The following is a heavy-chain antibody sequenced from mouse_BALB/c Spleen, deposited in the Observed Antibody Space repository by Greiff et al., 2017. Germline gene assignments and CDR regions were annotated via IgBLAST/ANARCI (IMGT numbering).Heavy chain of an antibody. D-gene: IGHD2-4*01. Sequence: EVQLQQSGPELVKPGASVKISCKASGFTFTDYYMHWVKQRPGKSLEWIGYIYPYNGGTGYNQKFKSKATLTVDNSSSTTYMELRSLTSEDSAVYYCAGRDDDDGFDYWGQGTTVTVSA. CDR1: GFTFTDYY. CDR3: AGRDDDDGFDY. CDR2: IYPYNGGT. V-gene: IGHV1S29*02. J-gene: IGHJ2*01.